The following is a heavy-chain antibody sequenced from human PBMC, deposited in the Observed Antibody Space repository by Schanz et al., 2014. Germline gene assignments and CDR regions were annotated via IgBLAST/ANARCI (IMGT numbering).Heavy chain of an antibody. CDR1: GYTFTDYH. CDR3: AREGTVIRGLSGWFDP. J-gene: IGHJ5*02. Sequence: QVQLVQPGSELKKPGASVKVSCKSSGYTFTDYHIHWVRQAPGQGLEYMGRINPNSGGTNFAQKFQGRVTMTRDTSISTVYMELSRLRSDDTAVYYCAREGTVIRGLSGWFDPWGQGTLVTVSS. D-gene: IGHD3-10*01. V-gene: IGHV1-2*06. CDR2: INPNSGGT.